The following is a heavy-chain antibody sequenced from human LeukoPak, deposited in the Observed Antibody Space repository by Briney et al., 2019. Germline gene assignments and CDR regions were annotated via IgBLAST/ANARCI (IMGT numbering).Heavy chain of an antibody. Sequence: SETLSLTCAVSGGSISSGGYSWSWIRQPPGKGLEWIGYIYHSGSTYYNPSLKSRVTISVDRSKNQFSLKLSSVTAADTAVCYCARDKDYYDSSGYYAPLFDYWGQGTLVTVSS. V-gene: IGHV4-30-2*01. D-gene: IGHD3-22*01. J-gene: IGHJ4*02. CDR2: IYHSGST. CDR1: GGSISSGGYS. CDR3: ARDKDYYDSSGYYAPLFDY.